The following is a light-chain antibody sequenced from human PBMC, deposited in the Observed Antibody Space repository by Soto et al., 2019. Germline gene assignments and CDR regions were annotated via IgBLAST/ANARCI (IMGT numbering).Light chain of an antibody. V-gene: IGLV2-11*01. CDR1: SSDLGVYNY. CDR2: DVY. J-gene: IGLJ3*02. CDR3: CSYGGTYTWV. Sequence: QSALTQPRSVSGSPGQSVTISCTGTSSDLGVYNYVSWYQHHPGKAPKLIIYDVYKRPSGVPDRFSASKSDNTASLTISGLQAEDEADYYCCSYGGTYTWVFGGGTKLTVL.